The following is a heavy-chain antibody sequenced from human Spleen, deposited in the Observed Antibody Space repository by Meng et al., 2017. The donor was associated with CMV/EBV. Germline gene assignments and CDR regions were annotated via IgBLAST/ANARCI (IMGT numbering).Heavy chain of an antibody. V-gene: IGHV2-5*01. J-gene: IGHJ4*02. CDR1: GFSLSTSGVG. CDR3: ARAPFDYYYDSSGYYYYFDY. Sequence: SGPTLVKPTQTLTLTRTFSGFSLSTSGVGVGWIRQPPGKALEWLALIYWNDDKRYSPSLKSRLTITKDTSKNQVVLTMTNMDPVDTATYYCARAPFDYYYDSSGYYYYFDYWGQGTLVTVSS. CDR2: IYWNDDK. D-gene: IGHD3-22*01.